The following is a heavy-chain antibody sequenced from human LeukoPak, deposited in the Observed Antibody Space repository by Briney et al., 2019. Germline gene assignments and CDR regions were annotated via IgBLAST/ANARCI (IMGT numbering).Heavy chain of an antibody. Sequence: GGSLRLSCAASGFTFSSYAMSWVRQAPGKGLEWVSTISGSGGTTYYADSVKGRFTISRDNSENTLYLQMNSLRAEDTAVYYCAKNYYVSGSYYNGVDYWGQGPLVTVSS. CDR1: GFTFSSYA. CDR3: AKNYYVSGSYYNGVDY. J-gene: IGHJ4*02. V-gene: IGHV3-23*01. D-gene: IGHD3-10*01. CDR2: ISGSGGTT.